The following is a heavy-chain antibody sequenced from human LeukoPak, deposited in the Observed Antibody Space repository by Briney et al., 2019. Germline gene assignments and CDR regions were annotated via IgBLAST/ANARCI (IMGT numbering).Heavy chain of an antibody. CDR3: AKRKILTGYREFDY. D-gene: IGHD3-9*01. CDR2: IYYSGST. J-gene: IGHJ4*02. Sequence: SETLSLTCTVSGGSISSSSYYWGWIRQPPGKGLEWIGSIYYSGSTYYNPSLKSRVTISVDKSKNQFSLKLSSVTAADTAVYYCAKRKILTGYREFDYWGQGTLVTVSS. CDR1: GGSISSSSYY. V-gene: IGHV4-39*07.